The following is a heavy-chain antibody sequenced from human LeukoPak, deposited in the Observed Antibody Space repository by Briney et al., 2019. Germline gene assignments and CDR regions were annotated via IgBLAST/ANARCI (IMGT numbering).Heavy chain of an antibody. CDR3: ARDRGSSWYYAFGI. CDR2: IYTSGST. CDR1: GGSISSYY. V-gene: IGHV4-4*07. J-gene: IGHJ3*02. D-gene: IGHD6-13*01. Sequence: TSETLSLTCTVSGGSISSYYWSWIRQPAGKGLEWIGRIYTSGSTNYNPSLKSRVTMSVDTSKNQFSLKLSSVTAADTAVYYCARDRGSSWYYAFGIWGQGTMVTVSS.